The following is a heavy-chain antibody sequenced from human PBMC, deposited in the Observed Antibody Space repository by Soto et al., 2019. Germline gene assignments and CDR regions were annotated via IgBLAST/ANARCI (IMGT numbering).Heavy chain of an antibody. CDR1: GYTFTSYG. Sequence: QVQLVQSGAEVKKPGASVKVSCKASGYTFTSYGISSVRQAPGQGLEWMGWISAYNGNTNYAQKLQGRVTMTTDTSTSTAYMELRSLRSDDTAVYYCARLYCSSTSCYVPYYYYGMGVWGQGTTVTVSS. J-gene: IGHJ6*02. V-gene: IGHV1-18*01. CDR2: ISAYNGNT. CDR3: ARLYCSSTSCYVPYYYYGMGV. D-gene: IGHD2-2*01.